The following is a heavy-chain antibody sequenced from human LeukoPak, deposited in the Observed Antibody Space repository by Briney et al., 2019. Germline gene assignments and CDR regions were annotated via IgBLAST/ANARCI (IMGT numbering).Heavy chain of an antibody. Sequence: SETLSLTCDVSGGSMNNSYWSWIRQPAGEGLEWIGRIYATGSTDYNPSLKSRMTMSIDTSKNQLSLKLTSVTAADTAVYFCARDKALDSDGSGFYYNRGLDCWGQGTLVIVSS. CDR3: ARDKALDSDGSGFYYNRGLDC. CDR2: IYATGST. CDR1: GGSMNNSY. V-gene: IGHV4-4*07. J-gene: IGHJ4*02. D-gene: IGHD3-22*01.